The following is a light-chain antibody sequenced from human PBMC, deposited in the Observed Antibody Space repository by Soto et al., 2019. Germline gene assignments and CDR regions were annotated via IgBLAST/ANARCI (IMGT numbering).Light chain of an antibody. CDR2: DVT. V-gene: IGLV2-11*01. Sequence: QSVLTQPRSVSGSPGQSVTISCTGTSSDVDDYKYVSWYQQHPGKAPRLMISDVTKRPSGVPDRFSGSKSGNTASLTISGLQAEDEADYYCCSYAGNYAYVFGSGTKLTVL. J-gene: IGLJ1*01. CDR3: CSYAGNYAYV. CDR1: SSDVDDYKY.